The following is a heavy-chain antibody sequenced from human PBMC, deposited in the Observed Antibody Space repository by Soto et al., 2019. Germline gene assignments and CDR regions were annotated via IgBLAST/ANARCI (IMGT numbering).Heavy chain of an antibody. Sequence: QVQLVESGGGVVQPGRSLRLSCAASGFTFSSYGMHWVRQAPGKGLEWVAVISYDGSNKYYADSVKGRFTISRDNSKNTLYLQINSLRAEDTAVYYCAKGRSSGWYPLYYFDYWGQGTLVTVSS. CDR1: GFTFSSYG. CDR3: AKGRSSGWYPLYYFDY. D-gene: IGHD6-19*01. J-gene: IGHJ4*02. CDR2: ISYDGSNK. V-gene: IGHV3-30*18.